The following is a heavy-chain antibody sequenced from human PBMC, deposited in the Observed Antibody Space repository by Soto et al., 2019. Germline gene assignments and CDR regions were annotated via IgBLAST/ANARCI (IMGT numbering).Heavy chain of an antibody. Sequence: QITLKESGPTLVKPTQTLTLTCTFSGFSLITSGVGVAWIRQPPGKALEWLALIYWDDDKPYSPSLKSRLTITKDTSKNQVVLRMSNMDPVATATYYCARRPDYGDYFDFWGQGTLVTVSS. J-gene: IGHJ4*02. D-gene: IGHD3-10*01. V-gene: IGHV2-5*02. CDR1: GFSLITSGVG. CDR2: IYWDDDK. CDR3: ARRPDYGDYFDF.